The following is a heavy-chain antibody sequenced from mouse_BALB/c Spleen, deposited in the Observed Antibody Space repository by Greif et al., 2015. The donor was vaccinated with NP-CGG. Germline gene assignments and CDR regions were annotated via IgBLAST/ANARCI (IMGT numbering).Heavy chain of an antibody. CDR1: GFTFSSYA. CDR2: ISSGGSYT. CDR3: ARDENPGAMDY. J-gene: IGHJ4*01. Sequence: EVQRVESGGGLVKPGGSLKLSCAASGFTFSSYAMSWVRQSPEKRLEWVAEISSGGSYTYYPDTVTGRFTISRDNAKNTLYLEMSSLRSEDTAVYYCARDENPGAMDYWGQGTSVTVSS. V-gene: IGHV5-9-4*01.